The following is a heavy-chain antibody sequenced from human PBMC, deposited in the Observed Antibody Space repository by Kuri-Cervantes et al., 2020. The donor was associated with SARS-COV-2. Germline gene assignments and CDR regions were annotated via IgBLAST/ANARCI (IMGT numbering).Heavy chain of an antibody. D-gene: IGHD4-23*01. J-gene: IGHJ6*03. Sequence: GSLRPSCGVSGYSMSGGYYWSWIRQPPGKGLEWIGYIYYSGSTNYNPSLKSRVTISVDTSKNQFSLKLSSVTAADTAVYYCARDLRNTVVTPNYYYYYYMDVWGKGTAVTVSS. CDR3: ARDLRNTVVTPNYYYYYYMDV. V-gene: IGHV4-61*08. CDR1: GYSMSGGYY. CDR2: IYYSGST.